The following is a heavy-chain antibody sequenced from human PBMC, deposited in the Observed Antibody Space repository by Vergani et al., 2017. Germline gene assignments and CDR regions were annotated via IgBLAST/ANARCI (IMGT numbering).Heavy chain of an antibody. J-gene: IGHJ6*03. Sequence: QVQLVQSGAEVKKPGASVKVSCKASGYTFTGYYMHWVRQAPGQGLEWMGWINPKSGGTNYAQKFQGRVTMTRDTSISTAYMELSRLRSDDTAVYYCARDKWELLGVYYYYMDVWGKGTTVTVSS. D-gene: IGHD1-26*01. CDR2: INPKSGGT. V-gene: IGHV1-2*02. CDR3: ARDKWELLGVYYYYMDV. CDR1: GYTFTGYY.